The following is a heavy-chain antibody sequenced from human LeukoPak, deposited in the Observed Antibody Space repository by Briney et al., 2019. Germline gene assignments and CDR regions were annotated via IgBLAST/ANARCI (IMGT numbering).Heavy chain of an antibody. V-gene: IGHV3-23*01. D-gene: IGHD1-26*01. J-gene: IGHJ4*02. CDR3: AKRGGSGSYSGYFDY. Sequence: AGGSLRLSCAASGFTFTTYAMNWVRQAPGKGLEWVSAITNSGGTTYYADSVKGRFTSSRDNSKNTLYLQMNSLRAEDTAVYYCAKRGGSGSYSGYFDYWGQGTLVTVSS. CDR2: ITNSGGTT. CDR1: GFTFTTYA.